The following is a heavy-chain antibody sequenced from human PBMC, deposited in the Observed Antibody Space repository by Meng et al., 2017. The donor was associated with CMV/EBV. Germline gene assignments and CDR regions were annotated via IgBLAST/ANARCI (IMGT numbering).Heavy chain of an antibody. CDR1: SSSYY. CDR3: ARDLGGYCSSTSCRPNWFDP. D-gene: IGHD2-2*01. CDR2: IYYSGST. J-gene: IGHJ5*02. Sequence: SSSYYWGWIRQPQGKGLEWIGSIYYSGSTYYNPSPKSRVTISVDTSKNQFSLKLSSVTAADTAVYYCARDLGGYCSSTSCRPNWFDPWGQGTLVTVSS. V-gene: IGHV4-39*07.